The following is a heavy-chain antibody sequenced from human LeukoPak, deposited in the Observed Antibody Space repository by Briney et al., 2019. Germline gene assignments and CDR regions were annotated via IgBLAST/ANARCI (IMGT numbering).Heavy chain of an antibody. CDR3: AKMTTAYYYYYYMDV. Sequence: SETLSLTCAVYGGSFSGYYWSWIRQPPGKGLEWIGYIYTSGSTNYNPSLKSRVTISVDTSKNQFSLKLSSVTAADTAVYYCAKMTTAYYYYYYMDVWGKGTTVTVSS. V-gene: IGHV4-4*09. CDR2: IYTSGST. J-gene: IGHJ6*03. CDR1: GGSFSGYY. D-gene: IGHD4-11*01.